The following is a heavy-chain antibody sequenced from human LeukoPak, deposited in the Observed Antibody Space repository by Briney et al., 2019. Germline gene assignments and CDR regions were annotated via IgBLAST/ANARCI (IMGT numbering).Heavy chain of an antibody. Sequence: GGSLRLSCTASGFRLSDYYMSWVRQAPGKGLEWVSVIYSGGSTYYADSVKGRFTNSRDNSKNTLYLQMNSLRAEDTAVYYCAREYYGTSFDYWGQGTLVTVSS. CDR3: AREYYGTSFDY. CDR1: GFRLSDYY. CDR2: IYSGGST. V-gene: IGHV3-66*01. D-gene: IGHD3-3*01. J-gene: IGHJ4*02.